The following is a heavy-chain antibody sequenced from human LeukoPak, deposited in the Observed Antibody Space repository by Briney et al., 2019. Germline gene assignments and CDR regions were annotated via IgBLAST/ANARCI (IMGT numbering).Heavy chain of an antibody. Sequence: TGRSLRLSCAASGFTFSSYWMSWVRQAPGKGLEWVANIKQDGSEKYYVDSVKGRFTISRDNAKNSLYLQMNSLRAEDTAVYYCATYCSGGSCCSGAFDIWGQGTMVTVSS. J-gene: IGHJ3*02. CDR2: IKQDGSEK. D-gene: IGHD2-15*01. V-gene: IGHV3-7*01. CDR3: ATYCSGGSCCSGAFDI. CDR1: GFTFSSYW.